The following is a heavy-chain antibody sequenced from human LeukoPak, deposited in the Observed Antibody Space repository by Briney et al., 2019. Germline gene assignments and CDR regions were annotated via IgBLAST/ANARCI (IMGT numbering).Heavy chain of an antibody. J-gene: IGHJ4*02. D-gene: IGHD2-21*01. CDR3: TTEYCGAINN. V-gene: IGHV3-15*01. Sequence: PGGSLRLSCAASGFGFSDAWMSWVRQAPGKGLEWVGHIKSKTHGGATEFAAPVKGRFTISRDDSKTTVSLQMSSLETEDTAVYFCTTEYCGAINNWGQGTLVTVSS. CDR1: GFGFSDAW. CDR2: IKSKTHGGAT.